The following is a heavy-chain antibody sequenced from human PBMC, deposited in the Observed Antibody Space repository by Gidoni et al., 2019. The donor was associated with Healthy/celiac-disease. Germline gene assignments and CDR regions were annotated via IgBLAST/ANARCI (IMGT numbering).Heavy chain of an antibody. D-gene: IGHD4-17*01. J-gene: IGHJ4*02. CDR3: AREDGGRNY. CDR1: GGSISSGDYY. Sequence: QVQLQESGPVLAKPSQTRSLTCTVPGGSISSGDYYWSWFRQPPGKGLEWIGYIYYSGSTYYNPSLKSRVTMSGDTSKNQFSLKLSAVTAADTAVYYCAREDGGRNYWGQGTLVTVSS. CDR2: IYYSGST. V-gene: IGHV4-30-4*01.